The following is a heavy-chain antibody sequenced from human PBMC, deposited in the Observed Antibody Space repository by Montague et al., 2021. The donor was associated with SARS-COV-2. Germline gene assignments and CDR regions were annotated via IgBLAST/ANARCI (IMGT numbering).Heavy chain of an antibody. Sequence: SETLSLTCTVSDGSISSYYWSWIRQPPGKGLEWIGYIYYSGSTNYNPSXXSRVTISVDTSKNQFSLKLSSVTAADTAVYYCARAPVAHITIFGVVTSFDYWGQGTLVTVSS. V-gene: IGHV4-59*01. CDR2: IYYSGST. CDR1: DGSISSYY. D-gene: IGHD3-3*01. CDR3: ARAPVAHITIFGVVTSFDY. J-gene: IGHJ4*02.